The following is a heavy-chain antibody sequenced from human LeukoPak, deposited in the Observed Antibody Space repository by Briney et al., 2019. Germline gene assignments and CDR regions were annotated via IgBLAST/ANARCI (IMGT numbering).Heavy chain of an antibody. D-gene: IGHD5-12*01. J-gene: IGHJ4*02. V-gene: IGHV3-30*02. CDR1: GFTFSNYG. CDR3: ANPQSRGYDYLDY. Sequence: GGSLRLSCAASGFTFSNYGMHWVRQAPGKGLEWVAVIWYDGFNKYYADSVKGRFTISRDNSKNTLYLQMNSLRGDDTAVYYCANPQSRGYDYLDYWGQGTLVTVSS. CDR2: IWYDGFNK.